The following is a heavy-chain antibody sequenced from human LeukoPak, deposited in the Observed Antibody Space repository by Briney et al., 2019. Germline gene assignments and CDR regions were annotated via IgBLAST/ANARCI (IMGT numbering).Heavy chain of an antibody. J-gene: IGHJ4*02. CDR1: GGSISSSSYY. Sequence: SETLSLTCTVSGGSISSSSYYWGWIRQPPGKGLEWIGSIYYSGSTYYNPSLKSRVTISVDTSKNQFPLKLSSVTAADTAVYYCARLVAARPLYWGQGTLITVSS. CDR3: ARLVAARPLY. V-gene: IGHV4-39*01. CDR2: IYYSGST. D-gene: IGHD6-6*01.